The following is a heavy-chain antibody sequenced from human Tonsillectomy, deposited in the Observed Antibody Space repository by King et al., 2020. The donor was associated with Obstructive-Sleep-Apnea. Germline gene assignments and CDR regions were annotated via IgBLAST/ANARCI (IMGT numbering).Heavy chain of an antibody. Sequence: VQLVESGGGLVKPGGSLRLSCAASGFTFSNAWMSWVRQAPGKGLEWVGHIKTKTDGGAKDFAAPVKGRFTISRDDSKKTLYLQMNSLQPEDTAVYYCTGFTYFAGYWGQGTLVTVSS. D-gene: IGHD2-21*01. CDR3: TGFTYFAGY. CDR1: GFTFSNAW. V-gene: IGHV3-15*01. J-gene: IGHJ4*02. CDR2: IKTKTDGGAK.